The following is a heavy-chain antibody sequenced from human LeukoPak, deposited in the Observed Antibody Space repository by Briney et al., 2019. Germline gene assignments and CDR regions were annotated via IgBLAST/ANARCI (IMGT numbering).Heavy chain of an antibody. Sequence: GGSLRLSCAASGFTFSSYAMHWVRQAPGKGLEWVAVISYDGSNKYYADSVKGRFTISRDNSKNTLYLQMNSLRAEDTAVYYCARDYYSNDWSAADYWGQGTLVTVSS. D-gene: IGHD3-10*01. CDR1: GFTFSSYA. J-gene: IGHJ4*02. V-gene: IGHV3-30-3*01. CDR3: ARDYYSNDWSAADY. CDR2: ISYDGSNK.